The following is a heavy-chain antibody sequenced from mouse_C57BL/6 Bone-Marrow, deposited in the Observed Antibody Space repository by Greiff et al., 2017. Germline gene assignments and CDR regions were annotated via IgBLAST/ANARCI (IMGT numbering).Heavy chain of an antibody. D-gene: IGHD3-1*01. CDR3: ARGLAGFDY. Sequence: EVKLVESGGGLVKPGGSLKLSCAASGFTFSSYSMSWVRQTPEKRLEWVATISGGGGNTYYPDSVKGRFTISRDNAKNTLYLQMSSLRSEDTALYYCARGLAGFDYWGQGTTLTVSS. V-gene: IGHV5-9*01. J-gene: IGHJ2*01. CDR1: GFTFSSYS. CDR2: ISGGGGNT.